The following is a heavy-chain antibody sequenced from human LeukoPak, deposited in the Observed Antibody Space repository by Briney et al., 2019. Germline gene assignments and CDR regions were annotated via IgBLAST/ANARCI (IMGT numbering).Heavy chain of an antibody. V-gene: IGHV3-30-3*01. CDR3: ARDPANTWIQLWLEE. CDR1: GFTFSSYA. J-gene: IGHJ4*02. D-gene: IGHD5-18*01. Sequence: GGSLRLSCAASGFTFSSYAMHWVRQAPGKGLEWVAVISYDGSNKYYADSVKGRFTISRDNSKNTLYLQMNSLRAEDTAVYYCARDPANTWIQLWLEEWGQGTLVTVSS. CDR2: ISYDGSNK.